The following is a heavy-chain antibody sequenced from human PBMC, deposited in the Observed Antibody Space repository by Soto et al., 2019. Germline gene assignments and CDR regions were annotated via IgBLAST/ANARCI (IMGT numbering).Heavy chain of an antibody. CDR1: GFTFSSYG. CDR2: ISYDGSNK. J-gene: IGHJ4*02. CDR3: AKDTYGGNDFWSGYQFDY. D-gene: IGHD3-3*01. V-gene: IGHV3-30*18. Sequence: PGGSLRLSCAASGFTFSSYGMHWVRQAPGKGLEWVAVISYDGSNKYYADSVKGRFTISRDNSKNTLYLQMNSLRAEDTAVYYCAKDTYGGNDFWSGYQFDYWGQGTLVTVSS.